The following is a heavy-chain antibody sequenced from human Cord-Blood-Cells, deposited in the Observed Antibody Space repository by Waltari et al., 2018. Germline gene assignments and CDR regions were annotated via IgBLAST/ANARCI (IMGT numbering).Heavy chain of an antibody. CDR2: IYWDDDK. CDR1: GFSLSTSGVG. J-gene: IGHJ3*02. D-gene: IGHD5-12*01. Sequence: QITLKESGPTLVKPTQTLTLTCTFSGFSLSTSGVGVGWIRQPPGKALEWLALIYWDDDKRYSPSLKSRLTITKDTSKNQVVLTMTNMDPVDTATYYCAHMSPIYIVATINHAFDIWGQGTMVTVSS. V-gene: IGHV2-5*02. CDR3: AHMSPIYIVATINHAFDI.